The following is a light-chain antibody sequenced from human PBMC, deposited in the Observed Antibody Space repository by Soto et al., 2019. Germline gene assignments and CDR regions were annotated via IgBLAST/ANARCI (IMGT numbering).Light chain of an antibody. Sequence: QSALTQPASVTGSPGQSITISCTGSSRDVGSYNLVSWYQHHPGNAPKLIIYEVNKRPSGISNRFSGSKSGSTASLTISGLQAEDEADYYCCSFAGSITFVVFGGGTKVNRP. V-gene: IGLV2-23*02. J-gene: IGLJ2*01. CDR3: CSFAGSITFVV. CDR2: EVN. CDR1: SRDVGSYNL.